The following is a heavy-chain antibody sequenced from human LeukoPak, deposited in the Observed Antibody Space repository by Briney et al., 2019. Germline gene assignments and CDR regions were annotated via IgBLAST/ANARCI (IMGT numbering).Heavy chain of an antibody. V-gene: IGHV1-69*04. CDR1: GGTFSSYA. J-gene: IGHJ6*02. CDR3: ARDPYDSSGYYYSRYYYGMDV. D-gene: IGHD3-22*01. Sequence: ASVKVSRKASGGTFSSYAISWVRQAPGQGLEWMGRIIPIFGIANYAQKFQGRVTITADKSTSTAYMELSSLRSEDTAVYYCARDPYDSSGYYYSRYYYGMDVWGQGTTVTVSS. CDR2: IIPIFGIA.